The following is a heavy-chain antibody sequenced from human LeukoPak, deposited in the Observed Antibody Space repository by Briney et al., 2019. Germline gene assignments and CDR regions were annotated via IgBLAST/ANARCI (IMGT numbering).Heavy chain of an antibody. CDR3: AKDSAVAGPYYFDY. V-gene: IGHV3-43*02. CDR1: GFTFDDYA. D-gene: IGHD6-19*01. Sequence: GGSLRLSXAASGFTFDDYAMHWVRQAPGKGLEWVSLISGDGGSTYYADSVKGRFTISRDNTKNSLYLQMNSLRTEDTALYYCAKDSAVAGPYYFDYWGQGTLVTVSS. CDR2: ISGDGGST. J-gene: IGHJ4*02.